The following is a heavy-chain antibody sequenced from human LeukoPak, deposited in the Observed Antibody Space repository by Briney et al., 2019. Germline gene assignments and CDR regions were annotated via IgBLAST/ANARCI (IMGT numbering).Heavy chain of an antibody. V-gene: IGHV3-30*02. CDR2: IRYDGSNK. D-gene: IGHD3-10*01. CDR1: GFTFSSYG. J-gene: IGHJ6*03. CDR3: AKDSSWFVDLYNYMDV. Sequence: GGSLRLSCAASGFTFSSYGMHWVRQAPGKGLEWVAFIRYDGSNKYYADSVKGRFTISRDNSKNTLYLQMNSLRAEDTAVHYCAKDSSWFVDLYNYMDVWGKGTTVTVSS.